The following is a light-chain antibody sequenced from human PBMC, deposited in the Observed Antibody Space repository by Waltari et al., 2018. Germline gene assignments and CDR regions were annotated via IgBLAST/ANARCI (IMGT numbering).Light chain of an antibody. Sequence: EVVLTQSPATLSLSPGERATLSCRASQTISTFLFWYQQKPGQAPRLLIYDASNRATGIAARFSGSGSGTDVTLTISSLEAEDSAVYYCLQRADWPPITFGQGTRLEI. V-gene: IGKV3-11*01. CDR2: DAS. J-gene: IGKJ5*01. CDR3: LQRADWPPIT. CDR1: QTISTF.